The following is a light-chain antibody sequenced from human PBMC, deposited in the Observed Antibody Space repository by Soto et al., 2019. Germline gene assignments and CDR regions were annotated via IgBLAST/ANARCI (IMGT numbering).Light chain of an antibody. CDR1: SSDVGGYYY. V-gene: IGLV2-8*01. CDR3: SSYAGSNTPYV. Sequence: QSALTQPPSASGSPGQSVTISCTGTSSDVGGYYYVSWYQQHPGKAPKLMIYEVSKRPSGVPDRFSGSKSGNTVSLTVSGLQADDEADYYCSSYAGSNTPYVFGTGTKVTVL. CDR2: EVS. J-gene: IGLJ1*01.